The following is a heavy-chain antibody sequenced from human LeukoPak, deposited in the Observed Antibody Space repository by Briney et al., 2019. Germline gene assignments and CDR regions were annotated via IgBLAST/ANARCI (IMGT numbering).Heavy chain of an antibody. CDR2: INSNSGGT. D-gene: IGHD3-16*01. V-gene: IGHV1-2*02. Sequence: GASVKVSCKASGYTFTGYYMHWVRQAPGQGLEWMGWINSNSGGTNYAQKFQGRVTMTRDTSISTAYMELSRLRSDDTAVYYRASSLGGGAYYYYMDVWGKGTTVTVSS. CDR1: GYTFTGYY. CDR3: ASSLGGGAYYYYMDV. J-gene: IGHJ6*03.